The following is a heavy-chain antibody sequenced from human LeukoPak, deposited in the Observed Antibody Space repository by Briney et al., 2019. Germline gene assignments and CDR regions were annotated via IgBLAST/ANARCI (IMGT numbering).Heavy chain of an antibody. CDR2: ISSSGSTI. Sequence: GGSLRLSCAASGFTFSDYYMSWIRQAPGKGLEWVSYISSSGSTIYYADSVKGRFTISRDNAKNSLYLQMNSLRAEDTAVYYCARDNTPTYYYDSSGYLGYWGQGTLVTVSS. CDR3: ARDNTPTYYYDSSGYLGY. J-gene: IGHJ4*02. CDR1: GFTFSDYY. D-gene: IGHD3-22*01. V-gene: IGHV3-11*01.